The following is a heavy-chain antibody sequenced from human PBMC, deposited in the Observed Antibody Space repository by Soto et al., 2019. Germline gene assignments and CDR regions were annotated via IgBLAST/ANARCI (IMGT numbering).Heavy chain of an antibody. Sequence: PSETLSLTCTVSGDSISSSSYYWGWVRQPPGKGLEWIGSIYYSGSTYYTPSLKSRVTISVDTSKNQFSLKLSSVTAADAAVYYCARMDRDSSPDYWGQGTLVTVSS. CDR3: ARMDRDSSPDY. V-gene: IGHV4-39*01. J-gene: IGHJ4*02. D-gene: IGHD6-13*01. CDR1: GDSISSSSYY. CDR2: IYYSGST.